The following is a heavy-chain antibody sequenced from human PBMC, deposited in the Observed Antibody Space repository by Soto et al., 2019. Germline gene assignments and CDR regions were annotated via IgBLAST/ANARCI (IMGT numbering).Heavy chain of an antibody. CDR3: ARNESSNIYGMDV. D-gene: IGHD6-6*01. V-gene: IGHV3-21*01. Sequence: GGSLRLSCAASGFTFSSYSMNWVRQAPGRGLEWVSSISSSSFSINYADSVKGRFSISRDNAQNSLHLQMNNLRAEDTAVYYCARNESSNIYGMDVWGQGTTVTVSS. J-gene: IGHJ6*02. CDR2: ISSSSFSI. CDR1: GFTFSSYS.